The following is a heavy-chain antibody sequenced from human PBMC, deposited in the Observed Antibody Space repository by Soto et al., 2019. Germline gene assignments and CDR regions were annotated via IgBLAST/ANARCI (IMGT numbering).Heavy chain of an antibody. D-gene: IGHD6-6*01. Sequence: SETLSLTCAVYGWSFSGYYWSWIRQPPGKGLEWIGEINHSGSTNYNPSLKSRVTISVDTSKDQFSLKLSSVTAADTAVYYCARAVASSSSPPYYYYYMDVWGKGTTVTVSS. CDR2: INHSGST. CDR1: GWSFSGYY. V-gene: IGHV4-34*01. J-gene: IGHJ6*03. CDR3: ARAVASSSSPPYYYYYMDV.